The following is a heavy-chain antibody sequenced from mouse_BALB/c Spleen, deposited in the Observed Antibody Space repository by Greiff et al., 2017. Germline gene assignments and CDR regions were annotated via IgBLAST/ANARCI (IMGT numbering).Heavy chain of an antibody. Sequence: VQLVESAAELARPGASVKMSCKASGYTFTSYTMHWVKQRPGQGLEWIGYINPSSGYTEYNQKFKDKTTLTADKSSSTAYMQLSSLTSEDSAVYYCARPSIYYDYGGFAYWGQGTLVTVSA. CDR1: GYTFTSYT. CDR2: INPSSGYT. CDR3: ARPSIYYDYGGFAY. J-gene: IGHJ3*01. V-gene: IGHV1-4*02. D-gene: IGHD2-4*01.